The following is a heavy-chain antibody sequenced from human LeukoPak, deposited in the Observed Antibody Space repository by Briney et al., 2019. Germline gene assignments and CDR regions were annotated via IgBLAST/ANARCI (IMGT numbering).Heavy chain of an antibody. CDR3: AGATITLGGVIAQFDY. CDR2: MYYSGST. J-gene: IGHJ4*02. V-gene: IGHV4-31*03. CDR1: GDSTSSGGYY. Sequence: PSETLSLTCTVSGDSTSSGGYYWSWIRQHPGEGLEWIGYMYYSGSTYYNPSLKSRVTISVDTSRNQFSLKVSSVTAADTAVYYCAGATITLGGVIAQFDYWGQGTLVTVSS. D-gene: IGHD3-16*02.